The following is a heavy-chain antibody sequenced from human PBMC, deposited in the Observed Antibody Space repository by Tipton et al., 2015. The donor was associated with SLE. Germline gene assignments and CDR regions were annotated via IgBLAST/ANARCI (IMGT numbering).Heavy chain of an antibody. J-gene: IGHJ4*02. CDR3: ARGSGGSWYYFDY. CDR1: GYNFVTYW. V-gene: IGHV5-51*03. Sequence: QLVQSGAELKKPGESLKISCEAIGYNFVTYWIGWVRQMPGKGLEWMGIIYPRDSNTRYSLSFKGQVTISVDNSVNTAYLHWNNLKASDSAMYFCARGSGGSWYYFDYWGQGTLVTVSS. CDR2: IYPRDSNT. D-gene: IGHD2-15*01.